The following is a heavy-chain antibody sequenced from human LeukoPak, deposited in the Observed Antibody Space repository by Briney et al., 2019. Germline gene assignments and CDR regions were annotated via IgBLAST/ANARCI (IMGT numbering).Heavy chain of an antibody. D-gene: IGHD1-26*01. CDR1: GFTFSSYA. CDR2: ISGSGGNT. CDR3: AKEGGSYWALSDY. Sequence: GGSLRLSCAASGFTFSSYAMSWGRQAPGKGLEWVSAISGSGGNTYYADSVKGRFTISRDNSKNTLDLQMNSLRAEDTAVYYCAKEGGSYWALSDYWGQGTLVTVSS. J-gene: IGHJ4*02. V-gene: IGHV3-23*01.